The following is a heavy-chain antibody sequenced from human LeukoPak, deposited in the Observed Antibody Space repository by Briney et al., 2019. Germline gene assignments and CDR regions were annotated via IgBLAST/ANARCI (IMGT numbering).Heavy chain of an antibody. CDR1: GFTSSSYG. CDR2: ISYDGSNK. D-gene: IGHD3-22*01. Sequence: GGSLRLSCAASGFTSSSYGMHWVRQAPGKGLEWVAVISYDGSNKYYADSVKGRFTISRDNSKNTLYLQMNSLRAEDTAVYYCAKEVVPRPYYYDSSGTPDYWGQGTLVTVSS. CDR3: AKEVVPRPYYYDSSGTPDY. J-gene: IGHJ4*02. V-gene: IGHV3-30*18.